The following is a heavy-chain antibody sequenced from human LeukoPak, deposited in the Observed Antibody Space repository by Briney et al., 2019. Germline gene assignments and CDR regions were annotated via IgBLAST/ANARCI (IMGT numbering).Heavy chain of an antibody. V-gene: IGHV3-23*01. CDR3: AKDNFVLRFLEWLPPRNYFDY. D-gene: IGHD3-3*01. J-gene: IGHJ4*02. Sequence: GGSLRLSCAASRFTFSSYAMSWVRQTPGKGLEWVSPISGSGGSTYYADSVKGRFTISRDNSKNTLYLQMNSLRAEDTAVYYCAKDNFVLRFLEWLPPRNYFDYWGQGTLVTVSS. CDR2: ISGSGGST. CDR1: RFTFSSYA.